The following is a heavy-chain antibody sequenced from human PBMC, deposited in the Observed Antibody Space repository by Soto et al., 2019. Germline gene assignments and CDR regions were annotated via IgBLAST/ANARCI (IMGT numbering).Heavy chain of an antibody. D-gene: IGHD3-10*01. J-gene: IGHJ4*02. CDR1: GGTFSSYT. Sequence: QVQLVQSGAEVKKPGSSVKVSCKASGGTFSSYTISWVRQAPGQGLEWMGRLIPILGIANYAQKFQGRVTITADKSTSTADMELSSLRSEDTAVDYCAREEYYYGSGAFFDHWGQRTLVTVSS. CDR3: AREEYYYGSGAFFDH. V-gene: IGHV1-69*08. CDR2: LIPILGIA.